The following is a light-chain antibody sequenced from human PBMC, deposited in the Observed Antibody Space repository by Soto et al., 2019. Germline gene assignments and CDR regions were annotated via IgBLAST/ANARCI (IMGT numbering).Light chain of an antibody. J-gene: IGKJ4*01. Sequence: DIQMTQSPSTLSASVGDRVNITCRVSQSISSWLAWYQQKPGKAPNLLIYKASSLESGVPSRFSGSGSGTEFTLTFSRLQPDDFATYYCQQYNSYPLTFGGGTKVEIK. V-gene: IGKV1-5*03. CDR1: QSISSW. CDR3: QQYNSYPLT. CDR2: KAS.